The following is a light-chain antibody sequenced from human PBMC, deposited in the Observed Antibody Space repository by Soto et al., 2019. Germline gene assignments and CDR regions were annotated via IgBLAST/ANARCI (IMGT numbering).Light chain of an antibody. CDR3: TAWDDSLNGRVV. V-gene: IGLV1-44*01. J-gene: IGLJ2*01. Sequence: QSVLTQPPSASGTPGPRVTISCSGSSSNIGSNTVNWYQQLPGTAPKLLIYSNHQRPSGVPDRFSGSKSGTSASLAISGLQSEDEVDYYCTAWDDSLNGRVVFGGGTKLTVL. CDR2: SNH. CDR1: SSNIGSNT.